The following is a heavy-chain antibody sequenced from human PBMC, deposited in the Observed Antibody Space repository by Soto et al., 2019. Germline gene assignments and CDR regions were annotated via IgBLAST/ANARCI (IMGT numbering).Heavy chain of an antibody. D-gene: IGHD5-12*01. CDR3: ARVGRGHCDY. CDR2: IFHGGKT. Sequence: PWETLSRSCAVSGGPLSSSNWCIWGRQPPGKGLEWHGEIFHGGKTRHNPSLKSRVTISVDKAKNQFSLNPSSVTAADTALYYCARVGRGHCDYWGQGTLVSVS. CDR1: GGPLSSSNW. J-gene: IGHJ4*02. V-gene: IGHV4-4*02.